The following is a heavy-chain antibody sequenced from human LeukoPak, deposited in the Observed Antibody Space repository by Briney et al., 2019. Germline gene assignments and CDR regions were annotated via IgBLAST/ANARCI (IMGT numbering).Heavy chain of an antibody. CDR1: GFTFSSYW. CDR2: INSDGSST. Sequence: PGGSLRLSCAASGFTFSSYWMHWVRQAPGKGLVWVSRINSDGSSTSYADSVKGRFTISRDNAKNTLYLQMNSLRAEDTAVYYCARATYDPDYYYYYMDVWGKGTTVTVSS. V-gene: IGHV3-74*01. J-gene: IGHJ6*03. CDR3: ARATYDPDYYYYYMDV. D-gene: IGHD3-16*01.